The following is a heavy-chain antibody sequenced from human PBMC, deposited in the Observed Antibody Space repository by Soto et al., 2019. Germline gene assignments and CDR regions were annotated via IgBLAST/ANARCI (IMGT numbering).Heavy chain of an antibody. Sequence: PSETLSLTCATSGGSFSANHWSWIRQSPGQGLEWIGEITPGGSTYYNPSLKSRVTISVDTSKNQFSLKLSSVTAADTAVYYGASMVVVPAALNGYFDYWGQGTLVTVSS. J-gene: IGHJ4*02. CDR2: ITPGGST. D-gene: IGHD2-2*01. CDR3: ASMVVVPAALNGYFDY. CDR1: GGSFSANH. V-gene: IGHV4-34*01.